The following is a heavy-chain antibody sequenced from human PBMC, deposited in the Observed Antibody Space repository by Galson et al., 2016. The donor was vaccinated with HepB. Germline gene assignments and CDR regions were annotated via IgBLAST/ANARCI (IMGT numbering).Heavy chain of an antibody. V-gene: IGHV2-5*02. D-gene: IGHD4-17*01. CDR2: IYWDDRK. CDR3: ARRVTVNDAFDI. CDR1: GFSLSTNEVG. Sequence: ALVKPTQTVTLTCTFSGFSLSTNEVGVGWIRQPPGKALEWLALIYWDDRKRYSPSLKSRLTITKDTSKNQVVLTLTNMDPVDTATYYCARRVTVNDAFDIWGQGTMVTVSS. J-gene: IGHJ3*02.